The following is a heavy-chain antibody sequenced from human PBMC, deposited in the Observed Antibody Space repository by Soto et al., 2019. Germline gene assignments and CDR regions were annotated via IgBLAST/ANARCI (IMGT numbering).Heavy chain of an antibody. CDR2: TYYRSKWYN. V-gene: IGHV6-1*01. D-gene: IGHD4-17*01. J-gene: IGHJ3*02. Sequence: PSQTLSLTCAISGDSVSSNIAAWNWISQSPSRGLEWLGRTYYRSKWYNDYAVSVKSRITINPDTSKNQFSLQLNSVTPEDTAMYYCASSGSTTVVRARAFDIWGQGTMVT. CDR1: GDSVSSNIAA. CDR3: ASSGSTTVVRARAFDI.